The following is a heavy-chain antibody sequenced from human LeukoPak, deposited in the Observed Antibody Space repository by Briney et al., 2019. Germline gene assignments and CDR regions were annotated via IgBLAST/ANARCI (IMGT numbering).Heavy chain of an antibody. Sequence: GGSLRLSCAASGFTFSSYAMSWVRQAPGKGLEWVSVIVGGGTTYYADSVRGRFTISRDNSKNTVYLQMNSLRAEDTAVYYCARDGSQRPTWDWGQGTLVTVSS. CDR3: ARDGSQRPTWD. CDR2: IVGGGTT. J-gene: IGHJ4*02. D-gene: IGHD7-27*01. V-gene: IGHV3-53*01. CDR1: GFTFSSYA.